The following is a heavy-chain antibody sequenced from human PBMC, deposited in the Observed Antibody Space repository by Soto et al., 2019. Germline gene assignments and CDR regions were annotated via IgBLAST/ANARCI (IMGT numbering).Heavy chain of an antibody. CDR2: ISWDGGST. Sequence: GSLRLSCAASGFTFDDYTMHWVRQAPGKGLEWVSLISWDGGSTYYADSVKGRFTISRDNSKNSLYLQMNSLRTEDTALYYCAKDIGGIVGSSASGAFDYWGQGTLVTVSS. CDR1: GFTFDDYT. CDR3: AKDIGGIVGSSASGAFDY. D-gene: IGHD1-26*01. V-gene: IGHV3-43*01. J-gene: IGHJ4*02.